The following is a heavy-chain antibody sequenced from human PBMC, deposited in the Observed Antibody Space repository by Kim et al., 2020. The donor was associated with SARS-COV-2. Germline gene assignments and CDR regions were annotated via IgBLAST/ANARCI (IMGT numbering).Heavy chain of an antibody. V-gene: IGHV3-21*01. CDR1: GFTFSTYS. Sequence: GGSLRLSCAASGFTFSTYSMNWVRQAPGKGLEWVSSISSSSSFIYYADSVKGRFTISRDNASNSLYLQMNSLRAEDTAVYYCARTSFDFWRGPAPDDYYYYGMDVWGQGTTVTVSS. J-gene: IGHJ6*02. CDR2: ISSSSSFI. CDR3: ARTSFDFWRGPAPDDYYYYGMDV. D-gene: IGHD3-3*01.